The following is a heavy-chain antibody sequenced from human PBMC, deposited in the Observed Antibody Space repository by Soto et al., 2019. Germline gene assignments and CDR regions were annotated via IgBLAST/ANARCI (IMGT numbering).Heavy chain of an antibody. CDR1: GYTFTSYY. CDR2: INPSGGST. Sequence: QVQLVQSGAEVKKPGASVKVSCKASGYTFTSYYMHWVRQAPGQGLEWMGIINPSGGSTSYAQKFQSRVTMTRDTSTSTVYMELSSLRSEDTAVYYCARDASQSVLAYCGGDCYSGWFDPWGQGTLVTVSS. CDR3: ARDASQSVLAYCGGDCYSGWFDP. V-gene: IGHV1-46*01. J-gene: IGHJ5*02. D-gene: IGHD2-21*02.